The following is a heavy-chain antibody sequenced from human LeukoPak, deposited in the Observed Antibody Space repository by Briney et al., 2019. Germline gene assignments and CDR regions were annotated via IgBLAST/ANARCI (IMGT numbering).Heavy chain of an antibody. Sequence: GGYLRLSCAASGFTFSSYAMHWVRQAPGKGLEWVAVISYDGSNKYYADSVKGRFTISRDNSKNTLYLQMNSLTTEDTAVYYCSRGSGWLSVYWGQGTLVTVSS. D-gene: IGHD6-19*01. CDR1: GFTFSSYA. V-gene: IGHV3-30*07. J-gene: IGHJ4*02. CDR2: ISYDGSNK. CDR3: SRGSGWLSVY.